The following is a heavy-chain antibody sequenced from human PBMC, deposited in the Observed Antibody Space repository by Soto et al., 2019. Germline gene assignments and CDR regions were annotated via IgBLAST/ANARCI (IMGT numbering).Heavy chain of an antibody. CDR3: AKDPSYYGGNLRGSYFDY. CDR1: GFTFSTCA. V-gene: IGHV3-23*01. D-gene: IGHD2-21*01. CDR2: IGGSGGRT. J-gene: IGHJ4*02. Sequence: GGSLRLSCAASGFTFSTCAMSWVRQAPGKGLEWVSSIGGSGGRTYQADSVKGRFTISRDDSKNTLYLQMDSLRAEDTAVYFCAKDPSYYGGNLRGSYFDYWGQGTLVTVSS.